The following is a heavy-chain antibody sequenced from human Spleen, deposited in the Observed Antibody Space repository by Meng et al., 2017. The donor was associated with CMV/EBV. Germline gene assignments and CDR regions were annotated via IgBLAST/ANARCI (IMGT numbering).Heavy chain of an antibody. J-gene: IGHJ6*02. D-gene: IGHD6-6*01. CDR2: IKSDGSIT. Sequence: GESLKISCAASGFTFNNYNMNWVRQAPGKGLVWVSRIKSDGSITSYADSVKGRFTISRDNAKNTLYLQMNSLRAEDTAVYYCAREKSSSFRFYYYYYGMDVWGQGTTVTVSS. V-gene: IGHV3-74*01. CDR3: AREKSSSFRFYYYYYGMDV. CDR1: GFTFNNYN.